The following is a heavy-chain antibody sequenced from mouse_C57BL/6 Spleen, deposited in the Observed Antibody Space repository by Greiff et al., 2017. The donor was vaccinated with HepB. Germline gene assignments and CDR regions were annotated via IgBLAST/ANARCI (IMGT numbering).Heavy chain of an antibody. D-gene: IGHD1-1*01. CDR1: GYTFTSYW. CDR2: INPSSGYT. V-gene: IGHV1-7*01. J-gene: IGHJ2*01. Sequence: VMLVESGAELAKPGASVKLSCKASGYTFTSYWMHWVKQRPGQGLEWIGYINPSSGYTKYNQKFKDKATLTADKSSSTAYMQLSSLTYEDSAVYYCASYYYGSSYVGFDYWGQGTTLTVSS. CDR3: ASYYYGSSYVGFDY.